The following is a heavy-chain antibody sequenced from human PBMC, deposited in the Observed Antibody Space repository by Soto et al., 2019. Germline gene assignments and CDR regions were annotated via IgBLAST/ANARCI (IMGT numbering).Heavy chain of an antibody. V-gene: IGHV3-33*01. CDR2: IWYDGSNK. J-gene: IGHJ4*02. D-gene: IGHD3-22*01. CDR3: GRDYWAVVALFAY. CDR1: GFTFSSYG. Sequence: GGSLRLSCAASGFTFSSYGMHWVRQAPGKGLEWVAVIWYDGSNKYYADSVKGRFTISRDNSKNTLYLQMNSLSAEDTAVYYCGRDYWAVVALFAYWGQGTLVPVS.